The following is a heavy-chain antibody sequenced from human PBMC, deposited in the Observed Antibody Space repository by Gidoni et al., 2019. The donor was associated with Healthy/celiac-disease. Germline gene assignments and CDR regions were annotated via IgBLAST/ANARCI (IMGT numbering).Heavy chain of an antibody. J-gene: IGHJ4*02. D-gene: IGHD2-15*01. CDR1: GFTFSSYS. Sequence: EVQLLESGGGLVQPGGSLSLSFAASGFTFSSYSMNWVRKAPGKGLEWVSYISSSSSTIYYADSVKGRFTISRDNAKNSLYLQMNSLRAEDTAVYYWASGLPVSFFDYWGQGTLVTVSS. CDR3: ASGLPVSFFDY. CDR2: ISSSSSTI. V-gene: IGHV3-48*01.